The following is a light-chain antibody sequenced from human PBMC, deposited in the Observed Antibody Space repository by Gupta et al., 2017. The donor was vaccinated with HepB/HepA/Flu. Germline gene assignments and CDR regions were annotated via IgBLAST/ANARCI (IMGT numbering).Light chain of an antibody. CDR3: MHSVQTPYT. J-gene: IGKJ2*01. V-gene: IGKV2-28*01. CDR2: LGS. Sequence: DWYLQKPGQSPQLLIYLGSNRASGVPDRFSGSGSGTDFTLKISRVEAEDVGVYYCMHSVQTPYTFGQGTKLQIK.